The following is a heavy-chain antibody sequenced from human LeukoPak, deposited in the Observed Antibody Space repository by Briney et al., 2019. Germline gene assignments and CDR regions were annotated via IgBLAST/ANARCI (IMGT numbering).Heavy chain of an antibody. V-gene: IGHV4-31*03. CDR3: ARAGLARPNYYGMDV. D-gene: IGHD6-19*01. CDR2: IYYSRST. CDR1: GGSISSGGYY. J-gene: IGHJ6*02. Sequence: SQTLSLTCTVSGGSISSGGYYWSWVRQHPGKGLEWIGHIYYSRSTYYNPSLKSRLTISVDTSKNQFSLKLSSVTAADTAVYYCARAGLARPNYYGMDVWGQGSTVTVSS.